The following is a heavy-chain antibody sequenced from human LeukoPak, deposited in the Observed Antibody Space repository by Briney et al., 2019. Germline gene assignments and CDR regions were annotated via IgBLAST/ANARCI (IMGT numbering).Heavy chain of an antibody. J-gene: IGHJ4*02. V-gene: IGHV4-59*12. Sequence: KASETLSLTCTVSGGSISSYYWSWIRQPPGKGLEWIGYIYYSGSTNYNPSLKSRVTISVDTSKNQFSLKLSSVTAADTAVYYCARDPNYYDSSGYSDWGQGTLVTVSS. CDR1: GGSISSYY. CDR2: IYYSGST. CDR3: ARDPNYYDSSGYSD. D-gene: IGHD3-22*01.